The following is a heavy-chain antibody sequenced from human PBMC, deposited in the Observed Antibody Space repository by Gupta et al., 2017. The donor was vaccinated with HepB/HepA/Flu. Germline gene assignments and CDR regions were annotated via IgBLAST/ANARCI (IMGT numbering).Heavy chain of an antibody. D-gene: IGHD2-2*01. CDR2: INHSGST. Sequence: QVQLQQWGAGLLKPSETLSLTCAVSGGSFSCYYWSWIRQPPGKGLEWIGEINHSGSTNYNPSLKSRVTISVDMSNNQFSLKLSSVTAADTAVYYCARGHCSSTSCSTSYYYYMDVWGKGTTVTVSS. J-gene: IGHJ6*03. CDR3: ARGHCSSTSCSTSYYYYMDV. V-gene: IGHV4-34*01. CDR1: GGSFSCYY.